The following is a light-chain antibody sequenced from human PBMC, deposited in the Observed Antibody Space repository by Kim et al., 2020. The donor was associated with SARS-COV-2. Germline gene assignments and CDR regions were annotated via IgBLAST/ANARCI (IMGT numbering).Light chain of an antibody. J-gene: IGKJ4*01. Sequence: NLHYLAWYQRKPGQPPKLLIYWASTRQSGVPDRFSGSGSGTEFTLTISSLQAEDVAVYYCQQYFTTPLTFGGGTKLEI. CDR2: WAS. CDR3: QQYFTTPLT. V-gene: IGKV4-1*01. CDR1: NLHY.